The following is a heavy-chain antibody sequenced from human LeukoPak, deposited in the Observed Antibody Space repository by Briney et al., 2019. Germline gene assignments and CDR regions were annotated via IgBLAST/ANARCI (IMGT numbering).Heavy chain of an antibody. CDR3: ASDVVVPAAIDDDAFDI. CDR1: GFTFSSYS. J-gene: IGHJ3*02. CDR2: ISSSSSYI. D-gene: IGHD2-2*02. V-gene: IGHV3-21*01. Sequence: GGSLRLPCAASGFTFSSYSTNWVRQAPGKGLEWVSSISSSSSYIYYADSVKGRFTISRDNAKNSLYLQMNSLRAEDTAVYYCASDVVVPAAIDDDAFDIWGQGTMVTVSS.